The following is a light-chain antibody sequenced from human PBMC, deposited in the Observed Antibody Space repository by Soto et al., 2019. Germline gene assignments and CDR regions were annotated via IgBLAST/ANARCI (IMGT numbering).Light chain of an antibody. Sequence: QSGLTQPPSASGSPGQSVTISCTGTSSDVGAYDYVSWYQQHPGKAPKLMSYEINKRPSGVPGRFSGSKSGNTASLTVSGLQAEDEADYYCSSFAGSNNFPYVFGTGTKVTVX. CDR2: EIN. CDR1: SSDVGAYDY. V-gene: IGLV2-8*01. CDR3: SSFAGSNNFPYV. J-gene: IGLJ1*01.